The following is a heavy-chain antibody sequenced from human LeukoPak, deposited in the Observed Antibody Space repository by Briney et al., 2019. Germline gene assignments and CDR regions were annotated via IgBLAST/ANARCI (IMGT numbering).Heavy chain of an antibody. Sequence: SGTLSLTCAVSGGSISSSNWWSWVRQPPGKGLEWIGEIYHSGSTNYNPSLKSRVTISVDKSKNQFSLKLSSVTAADTAVYYCARDADGRDELWFGVWGQGTLVTVSS. CDR1: GGSISSSNW. V-gene: IGHV4-4*02. CDR3: ARDADGRDELWFGV. D-gene: IGHD3-10*01. CDR2: IYHSGST. J-gene: IGHJ1*01.